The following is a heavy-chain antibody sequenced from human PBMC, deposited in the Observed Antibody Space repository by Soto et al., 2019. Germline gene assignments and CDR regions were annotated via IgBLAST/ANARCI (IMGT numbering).Heavy chain of an antibody. Sequence: QPGGSLRLSCAASGFTFSSYAMSWVRQAPGKGLEWVSAISGSGGSTYYADSVEGRFTISRDNSKNTLYLQMNSLRAEDTAVYYCVKVVRTQVLPYYYGMDVWGQGTTVTVSS. V-gene: IGHV3-23*01. CDR3: VKVVRTQVLPYYYGMDV. CDR2: ISGSGGST. J-gene: IGHJ6*02. CDR1: GFTFSSYA. D-gene: IGHD1-1*01.